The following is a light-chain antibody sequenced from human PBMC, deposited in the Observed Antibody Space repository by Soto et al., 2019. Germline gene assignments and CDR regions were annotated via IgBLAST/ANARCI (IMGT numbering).Light chain of an antibody. CDR3: QQHSNWPLT. J-gene: IGKJ4*01. CDR1: QSVSSY. CDR2: HAS. Sequence: EIVLTQSPVTLSLSPGERATLSCRASQSVSSYLAWYQQKVGQAPRLLIYHASKTATGIPARFSGSGSGTDFSLTISSLEPEDFAVYYCQQHSNWPLTFGGGTKVEIK. V-gene: IGKV3-11*01.